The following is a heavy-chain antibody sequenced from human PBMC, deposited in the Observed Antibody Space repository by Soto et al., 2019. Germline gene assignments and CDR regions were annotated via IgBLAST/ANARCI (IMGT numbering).Heavy chain of an antibody. V-gene: IGHV1-69*01. D-gene: IGHD2-21*01. CDR3: ARGPGGEYEPYECCFDP. CDR2: IIPIFGTD. J-gene: IGHJ5*02. CDR1: GGTFSSYA. Sequence: QVQLVQSGAEVKKPGSSVKVSCKASGGTFSSYAISWVRQAPGQGLEWMGGIIPIFGTDNYAQKFQGRVTINPDESPRTAYMDRCSLTSEDTAVYYCARGPGGEYEPYECCFDPWGQGNVVTVSA.